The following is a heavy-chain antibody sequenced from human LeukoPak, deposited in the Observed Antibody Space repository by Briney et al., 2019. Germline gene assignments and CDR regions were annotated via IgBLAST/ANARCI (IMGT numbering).Heavy chain of an antibody. D-gene: IGHD3-10*01. CDR1: GFTFDDYA. V-gene: IGHV3-9*01. CDR3: ARDFSGSTRGRAPYYFDY. CDR2: ISWNSGSI. J-gene: IGHJ4*02. Sequence: HPGGSLRLSCAASGFTFDDYAMHWVRQAPGKGLEWVSGISWNSGSIGYADSVKGRFTISRDNAKNSLYLQMNSLRAEDTAVYYCARDFSGSTRGRAPYYFDYWGQGTLVTVSS.